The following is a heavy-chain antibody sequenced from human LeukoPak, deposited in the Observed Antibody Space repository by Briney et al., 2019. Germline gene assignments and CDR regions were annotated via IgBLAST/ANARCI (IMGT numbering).Heavy chain of an antibody. V-gene: IGHV3-11*06. J-gene: IGHJ4*02. CDR3: ARDSDLLIDY. CDR2: ISSSSSYT. Sequence: GGSLRLSCAASGFAFSDYYMSWIRQAPGKGLEWVSYISSSSSYTSYADSVKGRFTISRDNAKNSLYLQMNSLRAEDTAVYYCARDSDLLIDYWGQGTLVTVSS. CDR1: GFAFSDYY. D-gene: IGHD1-26*01.